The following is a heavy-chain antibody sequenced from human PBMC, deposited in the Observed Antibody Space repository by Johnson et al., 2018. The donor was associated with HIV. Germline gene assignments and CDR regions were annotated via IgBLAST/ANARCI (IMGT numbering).Heavy chain of an antibody. CDR1: GLTVGSNY. J-gene: IGHJ3*02. CDR2: IYSGGST. D-gene: IGHD6-13*01. CDR3: AETPGIAAAGTVYAFDI. V-gene: IGHV3-66*02. Sequence: MQLVEYGGGAVQPGGSLRLSCAASGLTVGSNYMSWVRQAPGKGLEWVSVIYSGGSTYYADSVKGRFTISRDNSKNTLYLQMNSLRPEDTAVYYCAETPGIAAAGTVYAFDIWGQGTMVTVSS.